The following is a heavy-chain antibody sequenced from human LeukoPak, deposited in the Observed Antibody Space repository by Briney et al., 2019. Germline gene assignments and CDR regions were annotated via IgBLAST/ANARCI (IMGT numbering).Heavy chain of an antibody. CDR1: GYTPTELS. CDR3: ARMTPSNPLDY. Sequence: GASVKVSCKVSGYTPTELSMHWVRQAPGKGLEWMGGFDPEDGETIYAQKFQGRVTITADKSTSTAYMELSSLRSEDTAVYYCARMTPSNPLDYWGQGTLVTVSS. CDR2: FDPEDGET. V-gene: IGHV1-24*01. J-gene: IGHJ4*02. D-gene: IGHD2-15*01.